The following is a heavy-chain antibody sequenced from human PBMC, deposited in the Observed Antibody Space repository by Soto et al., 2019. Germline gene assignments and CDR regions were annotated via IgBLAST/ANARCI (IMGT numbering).Heavy chain of an antibody. CDR1: GGSFNTYA. V-gene: IGHV1-69*12. CDR2: IIPVFGRV. Sequence: QVQLVQSGPEVKKPGSSVKVSCKASGGSFNTYAISWVRQAPGQGLEWMGGIIPVFGRVTYAQKFQGRVTITDEHTTSTAYMKLDSLRSDDTAMSSCADLSLGYCITTTCPPEYLGQGTPVTVSS. J-gene: IGHJ4*02. D-gene: IGHD2-2*01. CDR3: ADLSLGYCITTTCPPEY.